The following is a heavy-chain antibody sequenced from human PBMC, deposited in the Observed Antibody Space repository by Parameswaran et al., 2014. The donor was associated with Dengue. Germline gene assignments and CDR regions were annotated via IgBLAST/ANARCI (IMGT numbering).Heavy chain of an antibody. Sequence: WVRQAPGQGLEWMGWMNPNSGNTGYAQKFQGRVTMTRNTSISTAYMELSGLRSEDTAVYYCARVDYYDSSGSPNWFDPWGQGTLVTVSS. J-gene: IGHJ5*02. D-gene: IGHD3-22*01. CDR3: ARVDYYDSSGSPNWFDP. CDR2: MNPNSGNT. V-gene: IGHV1-8*01.